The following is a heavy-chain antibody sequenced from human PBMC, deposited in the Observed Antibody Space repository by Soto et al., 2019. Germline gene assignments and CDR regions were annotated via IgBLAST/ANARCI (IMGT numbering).Heavy chain of an antibody. D-gene: IGHD3-22*01. CDR3: AREARLRGYYDSSGYYNAFDI. CDR1: GFTFSSYG. J-gene: IGHJ3*02. V-gene: IGHV3-33*01. CDR2: IWYDGSNK. Sequence: LRLSCAASGFTFSSYGMHWVRQAPGKGLEWVAVIWYDGSNKYYADSVKGRFTISRDNSKNTLYLQMNSLRAEDTAVYYCAREARLRGYYDSSGYYNAFDIWGQGTMVT.